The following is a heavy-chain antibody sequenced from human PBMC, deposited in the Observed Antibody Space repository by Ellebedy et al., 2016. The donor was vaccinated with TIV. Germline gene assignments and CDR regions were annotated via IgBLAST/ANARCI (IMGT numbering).Heavy chain of an antibody. D-gene: IGHD5-12*01. J-gene: IGHJ4*02. CDR3: AKDESGGDLPRPFDH. CDR1: RFTFNLFG. Sequence: GESLKISCAASRFTFNLFGLHWVRQAPGKGLEWVAIISSDGTNKYYADSVRGRFTISRDNSKNTLYLQMDSLRPEDTAIYYCAKDESGGDLPRPFDHWGQGTLVTVSS. V-gene: IGHV3-30*18. CDR2: ISSDGTNK.